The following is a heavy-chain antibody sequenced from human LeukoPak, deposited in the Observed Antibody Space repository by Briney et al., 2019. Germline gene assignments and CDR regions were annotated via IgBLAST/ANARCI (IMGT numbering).Heavy chain of an antibody. Sequence: GGSLRLSCAASGFTFHDYAMHWVRQAPGKGLEWVSLISGDGVTTYYADSVRGRFTISRDNSRNSLYLQLISLRIEDTAFYYCARDTGNLAPGYWGQGTLVTVSS. CDR2: ISGDGVTT. CDR3: ARDTGNLAPGY. J-gene: IGHJ4*02. V-gene: IGHV3-43*02. CDR1: GFTFHDYA. D-gene: IGHD1-14*01.